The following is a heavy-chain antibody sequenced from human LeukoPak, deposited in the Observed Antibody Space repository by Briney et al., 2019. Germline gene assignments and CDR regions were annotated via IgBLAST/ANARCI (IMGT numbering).Heavy chain of an antibody. CDR2: ISTSGGTI. Sequence: PGGSLRLSCAASGFSFSDYYMSWIRQSPGKGLEWVSYISTSGGTIYYADSVKGRFTISRDNAKNSLYLQMNSLRAEDTAVYYCARDRGAVTDVFDYWGQGTLVTVSS. CDR1: GFSFSDYY. V-gene: IGHV3-11*04. D-gene: IGHD6-19*01. CDR3: ARDRGAVTDVFDY. J-gene: IGHJ4*02.